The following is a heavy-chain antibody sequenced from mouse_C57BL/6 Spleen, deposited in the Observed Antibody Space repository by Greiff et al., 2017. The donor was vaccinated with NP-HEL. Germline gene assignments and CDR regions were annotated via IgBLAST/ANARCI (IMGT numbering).Heavy chain of an antibody. CDR2: IHPNSGST. D-gene: IGHD2-4*01. V-gene: IGHV1-64*01. J-gene: IGHJ4*01. CDR1: GYTFTSYW. CDR3: AIYYDYDDYAMDY. Sequence: QVQLQRPGAELVKPGASVKLSCKASGYTFTSYWMHWVKQRPGQGLEWIGMIHPNSGSTNYNEKFKSKATLTVDKSSSTAYMQLSSLTSEDSAVYYCAIYYDYDDYAMDYWGQGTSVTVSS.